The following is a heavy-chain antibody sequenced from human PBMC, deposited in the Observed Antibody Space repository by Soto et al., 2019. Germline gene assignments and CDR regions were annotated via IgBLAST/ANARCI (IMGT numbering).Heavy chain of an antibody. Sequence: ASVKVSCKASGYTFTGYYMHWVRQAPGQGLEWMGWINPNSGGTNYTQKFQGRVTMTRDTSISTAYMELSRLRSDDTAVYYCARDSTGADYGMDVWGQGTTVTVSS. CDR3: ARDSTGADYGMDV. V-gene: IGHV1-2*02. J-gene: IGHJ6*02. D-gene: IGHD3-10*01. CDR2: INPNSGGT. CDR1: GYTFTGYY.